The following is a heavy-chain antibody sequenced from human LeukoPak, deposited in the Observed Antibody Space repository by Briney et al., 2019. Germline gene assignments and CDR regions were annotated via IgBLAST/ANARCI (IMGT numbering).Heavy chain of an antibody. J-gene: IGHJ4*02. CDR3: ARRGGWYPHFDY. CDR2: IYPDDSNT. CDR1: GYNFPIYW. V-gene: IGHV5-51*01. D-gene: IGHD2-15*01. Sequence: GESLKISCQGSGYNFPIYWIGWVRQMPGQGLEWMGIIYPDDSNTIYGPSFQGQVTISADKSISTAHLQWSSLKASDTAMYYCARRGGWYPHFDYWGQGTLVTVSS.